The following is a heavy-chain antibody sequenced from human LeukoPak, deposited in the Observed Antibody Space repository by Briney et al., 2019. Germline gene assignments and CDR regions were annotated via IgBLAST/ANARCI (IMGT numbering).Heavy chain of an antibody. D-gene: IGHD3-3*01. CDR1: GDNFSSYV. CDR2: ISAYNGNT. Sequence: ASVKVSCKASGDNFSSYVITWVRQAPGQGLEWMGWISAYNGNTNYAQKLQGRVTMTTDTSTSTAYMELRSLRSDDTAVYYCARAPRVTIFGVVPSGYFQHWGQGTLVTVSS. V-gene: IGHV1-18*01. J-gene: IGHJ1*01. CDR3: ARAPRVTIFGVVPSGYFQH.